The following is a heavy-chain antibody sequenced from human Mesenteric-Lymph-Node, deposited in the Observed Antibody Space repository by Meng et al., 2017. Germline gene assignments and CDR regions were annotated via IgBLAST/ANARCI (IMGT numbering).Heavy chain of an antibody. CDR3: ARSPPTTPLRLQT. J-gene: IGHJ4*01. V-gene: IGHV4-61*01. CDR2: IYYSGST. CDR1: GGSVSSGSYY. D-gene: IGHD1-26*01. Sequence: SETLSLTCTVSGGSVSSGSYYWSWIRQPPGKGLEWIGYIYYSGSTNYNPSLKSRVTISVDTSKNQFSLKLSSVTSADTAVYCCARSPPTTPLRLQTWGQGTRVTGAS.